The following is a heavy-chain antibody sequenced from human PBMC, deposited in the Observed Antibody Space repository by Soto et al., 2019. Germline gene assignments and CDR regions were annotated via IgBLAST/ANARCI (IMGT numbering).Heavy chain of an antibody. D-gene: IGHD1-26*01. J-gene: IGHJ4*02. Sequence: SETPSLTCAVYGGSLGDYWWSWVRQPPGKGLEWIGEINHRGSTNYNPSLGGRVTVSVDTSKYQFSLKVNSVTAADTALYYCAMRVGATSNGGYYFDKWAQGTLVTVSS. V-gene: IGHV4-34*01. CDR3: AMRVGATSNGGYYFDK. CDR2: INHRGST. CDR1: GGSLGDYW.